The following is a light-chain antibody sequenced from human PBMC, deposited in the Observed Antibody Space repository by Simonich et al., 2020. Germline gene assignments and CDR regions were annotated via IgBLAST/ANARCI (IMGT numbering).Light chain of an antibody. Sequence: SALTQPASVSGSPGQSITIPFTGTSSDVGGYNYVSWYQQHPGKAPKLMIYDFSKRPSGVSNRFSGSKSGNTASLTISGLQAEDEADYYCSSYTSSSTLVFGGGTKLTVL. J-gene: IGLJ3*02. V-gene: IGLV2-14*01. CDR3: SSYTSSSTLV. CDR2: DFS. CDR1: SSDVGGYNY.